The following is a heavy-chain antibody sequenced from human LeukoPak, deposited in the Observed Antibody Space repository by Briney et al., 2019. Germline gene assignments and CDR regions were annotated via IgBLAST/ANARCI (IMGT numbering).Heavy chain of an antibody. CDR1: GFTFSSYG. D-gene: IGHD5-18*01. Sequence: PGGSLRLSCAASGFTFSSYGMHWVRQAPGKGLEWVAFIRYDGSNKYYADSVKGRFTISRDNSKNTLYLQMNSLRAEDTAVYYCAKGFSTTAMATPGDYWGQGTLVTVSS. CDR3: AKGFSTTAMATPGDY. V-gene: IGHV3-30*02. CDR2: IRYDGSNK. J-gene: IGHJ4*02.